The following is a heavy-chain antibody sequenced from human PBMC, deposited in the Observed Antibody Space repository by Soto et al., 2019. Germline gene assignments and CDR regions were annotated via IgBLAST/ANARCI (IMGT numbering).Heavy chain of an antibody. D-gene: IGHD2-2*01. CDR2: ISGSGIST. J-gene: IGHJ4*02. V-gene: IGHV3-23*01. CDR3: ARDSADCASSSCYGFFGY. CDR1: GFTFSNYA. Sequence: EVQLFESGGGLVQPGGSLRLSCAASGFTFSNYAMTWVRQAPGKGLEWVSAISGSGISTFYADSVKGRFTISRDNSKNTLYLQMNSLRAADTAVYYCARDSADCASSSCYGFFGYWGQGTLVTVSS.